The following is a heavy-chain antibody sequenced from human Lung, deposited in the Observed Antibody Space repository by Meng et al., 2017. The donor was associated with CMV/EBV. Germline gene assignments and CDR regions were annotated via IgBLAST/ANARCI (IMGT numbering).Heavy chain of an antibody. Sequence: ASXXVSXKASGYTFTGYYMHWVRQAPGQGLEWTGWINPNSGGTNYAQKFQGRVTMTRDTSISTAYMELSRLRSDDTAVYYCARGVGYCSSTSCQVWFDPWXQGTLVTVSS. D-gene: IGHD2-2*01. V-gene: IGHV1-2*02. J-gene: IGHJ5*02. CDR1: GYTFTGYY. CDR3: ARGVGYCSSTSCQVWFDP. CDR2: INPNSGGT.